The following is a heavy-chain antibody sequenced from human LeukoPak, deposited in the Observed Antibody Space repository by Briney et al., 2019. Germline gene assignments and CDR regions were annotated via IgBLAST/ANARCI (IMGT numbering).Heavy chain of an antibody. CDR1: GCTLTEIS. Sequence: ASVKVSCKVSGCTLTEISMHWVRQAPGKGLEWVGGFDPEDGETIYAQKFQGRVTMTEDTSTDAAYMELSSLRSEDTAVYYCATFSDYGDYHFAYWGQGTLVTVSS. CDR2: FDPEDGET. D-gene: IGHD4-17*01. J-gene: IGHJ4*02. V-gene: IGHV1-24*01. CDR3: ATFSDYGDYHFAY.